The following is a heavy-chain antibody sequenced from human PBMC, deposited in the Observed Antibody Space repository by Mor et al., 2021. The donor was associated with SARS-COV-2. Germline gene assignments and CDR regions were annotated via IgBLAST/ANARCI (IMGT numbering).Heavy chain of an antibody. J-gene: IGHJ4*02. D-gene: IGHD2-2*01. Sequence: WMGIINPSGGSTSYAQKFQGRVTMTRDTSTSTVYMELSSLRSEDTAVYYCARDWGYCSSTSCSDYWGQGTLVTVS. V-gene: IGHV1-46*01. CDR3: ARDWGYCSSTSCSDY. CDR2: INPSGGST.